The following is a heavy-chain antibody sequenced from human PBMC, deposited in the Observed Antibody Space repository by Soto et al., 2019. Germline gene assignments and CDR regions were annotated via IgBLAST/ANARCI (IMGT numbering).Heavy chain of an antibody. Sequence: PGGSLRLSCAASVFTFSSYGMHWVSQAPGKGLEWVAVISYDGSNKYYADSVKGRFTISRDNSKNTLYLQMNSLRAEDTAVYYCAKDFRCGSCDSWRHGGMDVWGQGTTVTVSS. D-gene: IGHD2-15*01. CDR3: AKDFRCGSCDSWRHGGMDV. V-gene: IGHV3-30*18. CDR2: ISYDGSNK. J-gene: IGHJ6*02. CDR1: VFTFSSYG.